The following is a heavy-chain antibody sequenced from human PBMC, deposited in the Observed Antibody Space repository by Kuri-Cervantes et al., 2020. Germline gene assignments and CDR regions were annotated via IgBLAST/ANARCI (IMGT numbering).Heavy chain of an antibody. CDR2: IIPIFGTA. CDR3: ARAPYDFWSGYDYYYYMDV. J-gene: IGHJ6*03. D-gene: IGHD3-3*01. V-gene: IGHV1-69*13. Sequence: SVQVSCKASGGTFSSYAISWVRQAPGQGLEWMGGIIPIFGTANYAQKFQGRVTITADESTSTAYMELSSLRSEDTAVYYCARAPYDFWSGYDYYYYMDVWGKGTTVTVSS. CDR1: GGTFSSYA.